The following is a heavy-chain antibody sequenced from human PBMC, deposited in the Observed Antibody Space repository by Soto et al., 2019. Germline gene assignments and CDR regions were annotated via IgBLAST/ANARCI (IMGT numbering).Heavy chain of an antibody. CDR3: ARRLAVAGYFDC. Sequence: GGSLRLSRAASGFTFSSYAMNWVRQTPGKGLEWVSHISKRVDSMYYADSVKGRFTISRDNSKNTLYLQMNSLRAEDTAVYYCARRLAVAGYFDCWGEGTLVTVSS. CDR1: GFTFSSYA. J-gene: IGHJ4*02. V-gene: IGHV3-23*01. CDR2: ISKRVDSM. D-gene: IGHD6-19*01.